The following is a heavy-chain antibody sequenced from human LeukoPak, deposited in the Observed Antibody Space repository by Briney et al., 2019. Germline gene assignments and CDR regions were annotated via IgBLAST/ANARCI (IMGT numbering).Heavy chain of an antibody. CDR1: GFTFSSYA. CDR3: ARDLQGAVAGTWGTPWFDP. J-gene: IGHJ5*02. V-gene: IGHV3-30-3*01. Sequence: GRSLRLSCAASGFTFSSYAMPWVRQAPGKGLEWVAVISYDGSNKYYADSVKGRFTISRDNSKNTLYLQMNSLRAEDTAVYYCARDLQGAVAGTWGTPWFDPWGQGTLVTVSS. CDR2: ISYDGSNK. D-gene: IGHD6-19*01.